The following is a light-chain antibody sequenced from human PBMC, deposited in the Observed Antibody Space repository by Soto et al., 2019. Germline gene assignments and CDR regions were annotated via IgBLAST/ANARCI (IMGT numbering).Light chain of an antibody. CDR3: QSYDSSLTGYV. J-gene: IGLJ1*01. CDR2: ADY. V-gene: IGLV1-40*01. CDR1: SSNIGAGYD. Sequence: QSVLTQPPSVSGAPGQRVTISCTGSSSNIGAGYDVHWYQQLPGTAPKVLIYADYNRPSGVPDRFSGSKSDTSASLAITGLEAEDEADCYCQSYDSSLTGYVFGTGTKLTVL.